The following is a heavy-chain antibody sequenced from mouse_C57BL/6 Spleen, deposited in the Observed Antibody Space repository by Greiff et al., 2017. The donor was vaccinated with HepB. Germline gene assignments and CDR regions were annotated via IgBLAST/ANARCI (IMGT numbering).Heavy chain of an antibody. CDR2: IDPSDSET. V-gene: IGHV1-74*01. Sequence: QVQLQQPGAELVKPGASVKVSCKASGYTFTSYWMHWVKQRPGQGLEWIGNIDPSDSETHYNQKFKDKATLTVDKSSSTAYMQLSSLTSEDSAVYYCARGVTTDYYAMDYWGQGTSVTVSS. CDR3: ARGVTTDYYAMDY. CDR1: GYTFTSYW. D-gene: IGHD2-2*01. J-gene: IGHJ4*01.